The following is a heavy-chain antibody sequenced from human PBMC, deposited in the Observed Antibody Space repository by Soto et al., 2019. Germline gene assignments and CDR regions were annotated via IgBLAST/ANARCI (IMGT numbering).Heavy chain of an antibody. CDR1: GGTFSSYR. Sequence: QVQLVQSGAEVKKPGSSVKVSCKASGGTFSSYRINWVRQAPGQGLEWVGGIVPIYRTADYAQKFQGRVTITADESARTSYMELRSLKSQDTAVYYCVRTPTYSRLGDHWGQGTLVTVAS. V-gene: IGHV1-69*01. D-gene: IGHD3-22*01. CDR3: VRTPTYSRLGDH. J-gene: IGHJ4*02. CDR2: IVPIYRTA.